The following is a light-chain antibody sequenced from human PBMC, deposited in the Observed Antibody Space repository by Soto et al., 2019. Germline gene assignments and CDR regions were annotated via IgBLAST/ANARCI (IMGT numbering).Light chain of an antibody. V-gene: IGLV2-14*01. CDR1: SSDVGAYNS. J-gene: IGLJ3*02. CDR2: EVS. Sequence: SALTQPASVSGSPGQSITISCTGTSSDVGAYNSVSWYQQHPGKAPKLMIYEVSNRPLGVSNRFSGSKSGNTASLTISGLQVEDEADYFCSSFTTTATLVVFGGRTKVTVL. CDR3: SSFTTTATLVV.